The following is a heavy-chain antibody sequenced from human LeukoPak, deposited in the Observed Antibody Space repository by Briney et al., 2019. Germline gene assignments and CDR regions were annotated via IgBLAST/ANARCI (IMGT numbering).Heavy chain of an antibody. CDR3: VKDRSIAAPNNDFFDS. Sequence: GGSLRLSCAASGFTFSTYCMHWVRQAPGKGPMWVSRICPDGTVTNYADSVKARFIISRDNARNTVYLQMNSLRVEDTAVYYCVKDRSIAAPNNDFFDSWGQGALVTVSS. V-gene: IGHV3-74*01. D-gene: IGHD6-6*01. J-gene: IGHJ4*02. CDR2: ICPDGTVT. CDR1: GFTFSTYC.